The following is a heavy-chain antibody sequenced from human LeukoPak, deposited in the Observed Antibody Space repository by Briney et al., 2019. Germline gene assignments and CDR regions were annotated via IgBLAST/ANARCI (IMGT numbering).Heavy chain of an antibody. V-gene: IGHV1-8*01. CDR3: AREGGHYYYYYGMDV. CDR1: GYNFDRYG. CDR2: MNPNSGNT. J-gene: IGHJ6*02. D-gene: IGHD3-16*01. Sequence: ASVKVSCKGSGYNFDRYGVNWVRQAPGQGLEWMGWMNPNSGNTGYAQKFQGRVTMTRNTSISTAYMELSSLRSEDTAVYYCAREGGHYYYYYGMDVWGQGTTVTVSS.